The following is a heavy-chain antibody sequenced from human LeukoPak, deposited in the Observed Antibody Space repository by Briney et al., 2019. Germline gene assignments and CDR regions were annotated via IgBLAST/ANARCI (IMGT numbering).Heavy chain of an antibody. CDR2: IYYSGNT. Sequence: SETLSLTCTVSGGSISSSKYYWGWIRQPPGKGLEWIGSIYYSGNTYYNPSLKSRVTISVDTSKNQFSLRLTSVTAADTAVYYCARVGGDPAQLIDYWGQGTLVTVSS. J-gene: IGHJ4*02. CDR1: GGSISSSKYY. V-gene: IGHV4-39*01. CDR3: ARVGGDPAQLIDY. D-gene: IGHD3-16*01.